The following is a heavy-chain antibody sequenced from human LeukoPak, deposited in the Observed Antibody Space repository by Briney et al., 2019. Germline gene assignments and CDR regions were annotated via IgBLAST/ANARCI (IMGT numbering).Heavy chain of an antibody. Sequence: GGSLRLSCAASGFAFSSYAMSWVRQAPGEGLEWVSAMSGSGSSTFYAHSVKGRFIISRDNSKNTLYLQLNSLRAEDTAVYYCAKGKDTYNYDSSGYYFGEYWGQGTLVTVSS. CDR3: AKGKDTYNYDSSGYYFGEY. CDR2: MSGSGSST. J-gene: IGHJ4*02. V-gene: IGHV3-23*01. CDR1: GFAFSSYA. D-gene: IGHD3-22*01.